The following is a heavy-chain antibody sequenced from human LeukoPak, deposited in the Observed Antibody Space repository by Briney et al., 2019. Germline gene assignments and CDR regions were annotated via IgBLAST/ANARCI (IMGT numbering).Heavy chain of an antibody. J-gene: IGHJ4*02. D-gene: IGHD1-26*01. Sequence: ASVKVSCKASGYTLTGYYMHWVRQAPGQGLEWMGWINPNSGGTNYAQKFQGRVTMTRDTSISTAYMELSRLRSDDTAVYYCARDGERVGAIYYWGQGTLVTVSS. CDR1: GYTLTGYY. CDR3: ARDGERVGAIYY. CDR2: INPNSGGT. V-gene: IGHV1-2*02.